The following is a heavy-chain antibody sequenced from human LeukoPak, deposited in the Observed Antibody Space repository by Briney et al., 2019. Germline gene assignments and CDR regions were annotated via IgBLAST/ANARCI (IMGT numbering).Heavy chain of an antibody. J-gene: IGHJ6*02. CDR2: INSDGSST. V-gene: IGHV3-74*01. CDR1: GFTFSSYW. Sequence: GGSLRLSCAASGFTFSSYWMHWVRQAPGKGLVGVSRINSDGSSTSYADSVKGRFTISRDNAKNTLYLQMNSLRAEDTAVYYCAREPLSYYYGMDVWGQGTTVTVSS. CDR3: AREPLSYYYGMDV.